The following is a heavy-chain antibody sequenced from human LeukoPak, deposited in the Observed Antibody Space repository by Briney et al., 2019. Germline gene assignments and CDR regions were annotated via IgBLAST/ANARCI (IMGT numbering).Heavy chain of an antibody. CDR3: ARGGEYCSRGSCYFDY. CDR2: ISNYYGNT. Sequence: GASVKVSCKASGYTFSTCGVTWVRQAPGQGLEWMGYISNYYGNTKYAQKVQGRVTMTTDTSTSTAYMELTSLTSDDTAVYYCARGGEYCSRGSCYFDYWGQGTLVTVSS. CDR1: GYTFSTCG. J-gene: IGHJ4*02. V-gene: IGHV1-18*01. D-gene: IGHD2-15*01.